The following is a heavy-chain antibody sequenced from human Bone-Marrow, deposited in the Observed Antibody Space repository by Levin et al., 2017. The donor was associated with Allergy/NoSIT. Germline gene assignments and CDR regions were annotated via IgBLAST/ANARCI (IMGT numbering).Heavy chain of an antibody. D-gene: IGHD2-2*01. Sequence: GESLKISCKASGYTFTSYYMHWVRQAPGQGLEWVGIINPSGGSTSYAQKFQGRVTMTRDTSTSTVYMELSSLRSEDTAVYYCPRDQWSACSSTSRYLHHYMDVWGKGTTVTVSS. V-gene: IGHV1-46*01. CDR1: GYTFTSYY. CDR3: PRDQWSACSSTSRYLHHYMDV. CDR2: INPSGGST. J-gene: IGHJ6*03.